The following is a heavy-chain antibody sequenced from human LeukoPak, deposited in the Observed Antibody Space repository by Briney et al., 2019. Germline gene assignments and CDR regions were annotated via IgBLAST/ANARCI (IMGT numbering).Heavy chain of an antibody. V-gene: IGHV3-21*01. CDR3: ARDSTPYDSSGYCYDY. J-gene: IGHJ4*02. D-gene: IGHD3-22*01. CDR1: GFTFRNYA. CDR2: ISTGSSYI. Sequence: GGSLRLSCAASGFTFRNYAMTWVRQAPGKGLEWVSSISTGSSYIYYADSVKGRFTISRENAKNSLYLQMNSLRAEDTAVYYCARDSTPYDSSGYCYDYWGQGTLVTVSS.